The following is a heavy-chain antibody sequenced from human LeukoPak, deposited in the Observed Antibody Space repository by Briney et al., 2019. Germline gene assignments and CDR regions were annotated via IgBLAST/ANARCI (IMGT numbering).Heavy chain of an antibody. Sequence: PGGSLRLSCAPSGFTLSTYAMYSARQAPGQGLKWVTVIWYDGSNKYYADSVTRRFTISRDNSKNTLYLQMNSLRLEDTAVYYCARDLSGGGNDHWGQGTLVTVSS. CDR2: IWYDGSNK. CDR1: GFTLSTYA. J-gene: IGHJ4*02. D-gene: IGHD1-26*01. CDR3: ARDLSGGGNDH. V-gene: IGHV3-33*01.